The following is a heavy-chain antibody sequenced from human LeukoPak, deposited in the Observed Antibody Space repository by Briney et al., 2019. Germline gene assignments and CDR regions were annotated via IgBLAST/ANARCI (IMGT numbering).Heavy chain of an antibody. V-gene: IGHV3-23*01. CDR3: AKDTIAAAGMAPFDY. Sequence: GGSLRLSCAASGFTFSSYAMSWVRQAPGKGLEWVSAISGSGGSTYYADSVKGRFTISRDNSKNTLHLQMNSLRAEDTAVYYCAKDTIAAAGMAPFDYWGQGTLVTVSS. CDR2: ISGSGGST. D-gene: IGHD6-13*01. J-gene: IGHJ4*02. CDR1: GFTFSSYA.